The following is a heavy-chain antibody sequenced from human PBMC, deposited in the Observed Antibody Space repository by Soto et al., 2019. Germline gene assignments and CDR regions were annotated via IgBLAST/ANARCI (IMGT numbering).Heavy chain of an antibody. CDR2: FYPGDSDT. CDR1: GYSFTNYW. Sequence: GESLKISCQGSGYSFTNYWIGWVRQMPGKGLEWMGIFYPGDSDTRYSPSFQGQVTISADKSISTAYLQWNSLKASDTAMYYCTRQGDSSSWSFDYWGQGTLVTVSS. J-gene: IGHJ4*02. D-gene: IGHD6-13*01. CDR3: TRQGDSSSWSFDY. V-gene: IGHV5-51*01.